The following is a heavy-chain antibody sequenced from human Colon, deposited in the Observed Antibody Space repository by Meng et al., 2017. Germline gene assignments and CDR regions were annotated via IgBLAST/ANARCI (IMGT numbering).Heavy chain of an antibody. V-gene: IGHV3-74*01. D-gene: IGHD2-21*01. J-gene: IGHJ6*02. CDR1: GFTFTSYW. CDR2: INGDGSDT. Sequence: GESLKISCATSGFTFTSYWMHWVRQAPGKGLVWVSRINGDGSDTTYADSVKGRFTISRDNAKNALYLQMSSLRAEDTAVYYCARDLRVVMGSGTRGYFYGMDVWGQVTTGTVSS. CDR3: ARDLRVVMGSGTRGYFYGMDV.